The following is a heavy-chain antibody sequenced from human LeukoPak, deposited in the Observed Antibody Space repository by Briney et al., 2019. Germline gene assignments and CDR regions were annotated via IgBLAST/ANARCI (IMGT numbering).Heavy chain of an antibody. D-gene: IGHD3-16*01. CDR3: ASQQRLDYVWGSRDPFEY. V-gene: IGHV3-30*09. CDR2: ISYDGSKK. J-gene: IGHJ4*02. CDR1: GFTFNNYA. Sequence: GGSLRLSCAASGFTFNNYAMHWVRQAPGKGLEWVAVISYDGSKKYYTDSVKGRFAISRDNSKNTLYLQMNSLRTEDMAVYYCASQQRLDYVWGSRDPFEYWGQGTLVTVSS.